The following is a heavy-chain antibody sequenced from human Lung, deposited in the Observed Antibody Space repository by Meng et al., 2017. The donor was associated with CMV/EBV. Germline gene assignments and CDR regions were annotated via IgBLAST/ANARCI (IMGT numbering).Heavy chain of an antibody. Sequence: SVKVSXKASGYTFTSYGISWVRQAPGQGLEWMGWISAYNGNTNYAQKLQGRVTMTTDTSTSTAYMELRSLRSDDTAVYYCAREMDCSSTSCYVLPNYYYYGMAVWGQGTXVTGAS. V-gene: IGHV1-18*01. CDR1: GYTFTSYG. CDR2: ISAYNGNT. D-gene: IGHD2-2*01. CDR3: AREMDCSSTSCYVLPNYYYYGMAV. J-gene: IGHJ6*02.